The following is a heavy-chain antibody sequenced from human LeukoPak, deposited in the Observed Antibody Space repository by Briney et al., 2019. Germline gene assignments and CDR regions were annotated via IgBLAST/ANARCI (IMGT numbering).Heavy chain of an antibody. V-gene: IGHV1-2*06. CDR3: AKEVDTAMVFPFDI. CDR1: GYTFTGYY. CDR2: INPNSGGT. J-gene: IGHJ3*02. Sequence: ASVKVSCKASGYTFTGYYMRWVRQAPGQGLEWMGRINPNSGGTNYAQKFQGRVTMTRDTSISTAYMELSRLRSDDTAVYYSAKEVDTAMVFPFDIWGQGTMVTVSS. D-gene: IGHD5-18*01.